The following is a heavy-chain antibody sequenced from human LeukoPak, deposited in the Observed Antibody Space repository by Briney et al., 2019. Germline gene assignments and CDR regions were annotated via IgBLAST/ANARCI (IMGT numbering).Heavy chain of an antibody. J-gene: IGHJ4*02. CDR3: VKGGGVRYFDWLLPDY. V-gene: IGHV3-64D*06. Sequence: GGSLRLSCSASGFTFSNYGMYWVRQAPGKGLEFVYGVSSNGGATYYADSEKGRFTISRDNSKNTLYLQMSSLRLEDTAVYYCVKGGGVRYFDWLLPDYWGQGTLVTVSS. D-gene: IGHD3-9*01. CDR1: GFTFSNYG. CDR2: VSSNGGAT.